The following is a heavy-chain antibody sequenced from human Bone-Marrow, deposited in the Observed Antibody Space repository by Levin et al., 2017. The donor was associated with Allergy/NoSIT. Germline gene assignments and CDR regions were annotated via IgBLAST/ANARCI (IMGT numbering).Heavy chain of an antibody. J-gene: IGHJ5*02. CDR2: IKQDGSAE. Sequence: GGSLRLSCVASGFTISDYWMTWVRQPLGKGLEWVANIKQDGSAEFYAESVKGRFTISRDNAKNSLFLQMSYLGTDDTAVYFCARDTTVGGEAWGQGTLVTVSS. V-gene: IGHV3-7*03. CDR3: ARDTTVGGEA. CDR1: GFTISDYW. D-gene: IGHD4-11*01.